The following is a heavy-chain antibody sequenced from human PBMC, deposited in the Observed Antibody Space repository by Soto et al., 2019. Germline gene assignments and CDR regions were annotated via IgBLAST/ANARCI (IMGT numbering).Heavy chain of an antibody. Sequence: EVQVLESGGGLVQPGGSLRLSCAASGFSFDSHAMTWVRQAPGKGLEWVSAIGGSGVATFYADSVEGRFTISRDNSKNSLYLQMNRLTPEDTAVYYCARYMHESLGYPFDYWGQGTLVTVSS. CDR1: GFSFDSHA. V-gene: IGHV3-23*01. J-gene: IGHJ4*02. CDR3: ARYMHESLGYPFDY. CDR2: IGGSGVAT. D-gene: IGHD5-12*01.